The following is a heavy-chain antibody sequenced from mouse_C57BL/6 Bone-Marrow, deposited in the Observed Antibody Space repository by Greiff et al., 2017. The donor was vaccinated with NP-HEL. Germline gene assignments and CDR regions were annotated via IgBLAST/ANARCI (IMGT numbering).Heavy chain of an antibody. CDR2: ISSGGSYT. D-gene: IGHD2-4*01. J-gene: IGHJ3*01. CDR1: GFTFSSYG. V-gene: IGHV5-6*01. CDR3: ASPYDYDVAWFAY. Sequence: DVQLVESGGDLVKPGGSLKLSCAASGFTFSSYGMSWVRQTPDKRLEWVATISSGGSYTYYPDSVKGRFTISRDNAKNPLYLQMSSLKSEDTAMYYCASPYDYDVAWFAYWGQGTLVTVSA.